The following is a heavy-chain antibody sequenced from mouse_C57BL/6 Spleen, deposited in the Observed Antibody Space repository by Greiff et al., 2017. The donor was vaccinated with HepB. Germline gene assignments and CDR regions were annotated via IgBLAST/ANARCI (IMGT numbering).Heavy chain of an antibody. J-gene: IGHJ2*01. Sequence: QVQLQQSGAELVKPGASVKLSCKASGYTFTSYWMQWVKQRPGQGLEWIGEIDPSDSYTNYNQKFKGKATLTVDTSSSTAYMQLSSLTSEDSAVYYCARRGLFITTPYYFDYWGQGTTLTVSS. CDR1: GYTFTSYW. CDR2: IDPSDSYT. V-gene: IGHV1-50*01. D-gene: IGHD1-1*01. CDR3: ARRGLFITTPYYFDY.